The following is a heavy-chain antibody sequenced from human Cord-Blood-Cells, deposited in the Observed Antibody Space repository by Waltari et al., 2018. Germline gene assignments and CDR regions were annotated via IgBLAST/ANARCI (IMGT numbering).Heavy chain of an antibody. D-gene: IGHD2-15*01. CDR1: GGTFSSYA. CDR3: ARVVGDTGDDAFDI. CDR2: IIHTVGTA. J-gene: IGHJ3*02. V-gene: IGHV1-69*12. Sequence: QVQLVQSGAEVKKPGSSVKVSCKASGGTFSSYAISWVRQAPGQGLEWMGGIIHTVGTANYARKCQGRVTITADESTSTAYMELSSLRSEDTAVYYCARVVGDTGDDAFDIWGQGTMVTVSS.